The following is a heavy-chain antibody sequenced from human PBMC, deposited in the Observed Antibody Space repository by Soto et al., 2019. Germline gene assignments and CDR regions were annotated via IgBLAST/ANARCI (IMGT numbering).Heavy chain of an antibody. Sequence: GGSLRLSCAASGFTFSSYGMHWVRQAPGKGLEWVAVIWYDGSNKYYADSVKGRFTISRDNSKNTLYLQMNSLRAEDTAVYYCARSLDPADYGGNSVWYYGMDVWGQGTTVTVSS. D-gene: IGHD4-17*01. J-gene: IGHJ6*02. CDR1: GFTFSSYG. V-gene: IGHV3-33*01. CDR2: IWYDGSNK. CDR3: ARSLDPADYGGNSVWYYGMDV.